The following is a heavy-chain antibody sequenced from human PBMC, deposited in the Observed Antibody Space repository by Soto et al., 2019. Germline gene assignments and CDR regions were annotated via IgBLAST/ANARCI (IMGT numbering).Heavy chain of an antibody. CDR2: ISAYNGNT. J-gene: IGHJ6*02. D-gene: IGHD3-16*01. CDR3: ARLRGNHLRYGMDV. Sequence: ASVQVSCKASGGTFSSYAISWVRQAPGQGLEWMGWISAYNGNTNYAQKLQGRVTMTTDTSTSTAYMELRSLRSDDTAVYYCARLRGNHLRYGMDVWGQGTTVTVSS. CDR1: GGTFSSYA. V-gene: IGHV1-18*01.